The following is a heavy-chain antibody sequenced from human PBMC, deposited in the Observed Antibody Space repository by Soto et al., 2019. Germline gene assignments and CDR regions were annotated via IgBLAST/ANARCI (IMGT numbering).Heavy chain of an antibody. V-gene: IGHV1-8*01. Sequence: ASVKVSCKASGYTFTSYDINWVRQATGQGLEWMGWMNPNSGNTGYAQKFQGRVTMTRNTSISTAYMELSSLRSEDTAVYYCAREAKASSSWYIGYYYYYGMDVWGQGTTVTVSS. CDR2: MNPNSGNT. J-gene: IGHJ6*02. D-gene: IGHD6-13*01. CDR1: GYTFTSYD. CDR3: AREAKASSSWYIGYYYYYGMDV.